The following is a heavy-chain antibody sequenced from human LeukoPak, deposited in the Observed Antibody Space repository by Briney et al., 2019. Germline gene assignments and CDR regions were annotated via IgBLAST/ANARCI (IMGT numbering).Heavy chain of an antibody. J-gene: IGHJ4*02. CDR1: GGSFSGYY. Sequence: SETLSLTCAVYGGSFSGYYWSWIRQPPGKGLEWIGEINHSGSTNYNPSLKSRVTISVDTSKNQFSLKLSSVTAADTAVYYCARGEDSNSWFQFDYWGQGTLVTVSS. CDR3: ARGEDSNSWFQFDY. D-gene: IGHD6-13*01. V-gene: IGHV4-34*01. CDR2: INHSGST.